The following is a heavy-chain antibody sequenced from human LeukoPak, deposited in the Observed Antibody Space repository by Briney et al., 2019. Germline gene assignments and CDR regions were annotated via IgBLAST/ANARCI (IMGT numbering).Heavy chain of an antibody. CDR1: GGSISSSSYY. D-gene: IGHD1-26*01. V-gene: IGHV4-61*05. Sequence: SETLSLTCTVSGGSISSSSYYWGWIRQPPGKGLDWIGYVYYSGSTNYNPSLKSRVTIFLDTSKNQFSLKLTSVTAADTAVYYCARMVGSSGRYWPGIDYWGQGILVTVSS. CDR3: ARMVGSSGRYWPGIDY. J-gene: IGHJ4*02. CDR2: VYYSGST.